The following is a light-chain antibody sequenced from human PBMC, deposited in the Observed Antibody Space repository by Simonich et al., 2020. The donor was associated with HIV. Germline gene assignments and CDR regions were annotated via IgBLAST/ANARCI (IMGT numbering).Light chain of an antibody. V-gene: IGKV1-39*01. CDR2: AAS. CDR1: QSISRY. Sequence: DIQMTQSPSSLSASVGDRVTITCRASQSISRYLNWYQQKPGKAPKFLIYAASSLQSGVPSRFSGSGSGTDFTLTISSLQPEDFATYYCQQTYSTPRFTFGPGTKVDIK. J-gene: IGKJ3*01. CDR3: QQTYSTPRFT.